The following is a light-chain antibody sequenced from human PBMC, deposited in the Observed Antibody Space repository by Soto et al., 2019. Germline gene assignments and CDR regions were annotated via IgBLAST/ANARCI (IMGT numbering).Light chain of an antibody. CDR3: QQSYIYPLT. Sequence: DIQMTQSPSSLSASVGDRVTITCRASQSIGTSLNWYQQRSGKAPKLLIYGASTLKSGAPSRFSGSGSVTDFTLPISILQPEEFATYYCQQSYIYPLTFGGGTKVENK. V-gene: IGKV1-39*01. CDR1: QSIGTS. J-gene: IGKJ4*01. CDR2: GAS.